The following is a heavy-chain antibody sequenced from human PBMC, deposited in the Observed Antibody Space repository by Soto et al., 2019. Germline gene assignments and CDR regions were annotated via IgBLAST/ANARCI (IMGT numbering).Heavy chain of an antibody. Sequence: AGSLRPSCPASGFTFSRYAMSWVRQAPGKGLEWVSTFSGPVGGTYYADSVKGRFTISRDNFKRSLYLQMSSLRAKHTAVYFCAKGKISANSYTSFDSWGQGTLVTVSS. J-gene: IGHJ5*01. V-gene: IGHV3-23*01. CDR3: AKGKISANSYTSFDS. D-gene: IGHD2-15*01. CDR2: FSGPVGGT. CDR1: GFTFSRYA.